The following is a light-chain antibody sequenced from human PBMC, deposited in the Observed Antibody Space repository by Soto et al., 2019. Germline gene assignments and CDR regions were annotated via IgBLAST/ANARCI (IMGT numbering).Light chain of an antibody. CDR2: DAS. CDR3: QQYGDSPVT. Sequence: EIVLTQSPGTLSLSPGERATLSCRASQSVSNNYLAWYQQKPGQAPRLLISDASDRATDIPDRFSGSGSGTDFTLTISRLVPEDFAVYYCQQYGDSPVTFGQGTKVDIK. V-gene: IGKV3-20*01. CDR1: QSVSNNY. J-gene: IGKJ1*01.